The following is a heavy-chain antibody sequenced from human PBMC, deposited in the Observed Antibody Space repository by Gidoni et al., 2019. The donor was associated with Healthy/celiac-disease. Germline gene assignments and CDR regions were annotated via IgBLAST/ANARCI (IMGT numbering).Heavy chain of an antibody. CDR3: ARDNNYYDLKIYFQH. CDR1: GFTFSRYS. CDR2: ISSSSSTI. D-gene: IGHD3-22*01. Sequence: EVQLVESGGVLVQPGGSLRLSCAASGFTFSRYSMNWVRQAPGKGLEWVSYISSSSSTIYYADSVKGRFTISRDNAKNSLYLQMNSLRDEDTAVYYCARDNNYYDLKIYFQHWGQGTLVTVSS. V-gene: IGHV3-48*02. J-gene: IGHJ1*01.